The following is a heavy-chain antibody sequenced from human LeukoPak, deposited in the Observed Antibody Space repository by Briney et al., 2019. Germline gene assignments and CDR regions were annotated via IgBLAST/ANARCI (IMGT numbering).Heavy chain of an antibody. D-gene: IGHD5-24*01. J-gene: IGHJ3*02. Sequence: GGSLRLSCAASRFTFSTYWMHWVRQAPGKGLVWVSRINSDGSSTGYADSVKGRFTISRDNAKNSLYLQMNSLRAEDTALYYCARGTRDGYIFDAFDIWGQGTMVTVSS. CDR3: ARGTRDGYIFDAFDI. CDR1: RFTFSTYW. CDR2: INSDGSST. V-gene: IGHV3-74*01.